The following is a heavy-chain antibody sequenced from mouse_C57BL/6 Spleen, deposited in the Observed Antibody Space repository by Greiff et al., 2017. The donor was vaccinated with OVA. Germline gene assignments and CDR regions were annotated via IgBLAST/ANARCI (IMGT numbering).Heavy chain of an antibody. D-gene: IGHD2-3*01. Sequence: QVQLKQPGAELVKPGASVKMSCKASGYTFTSYWITWVKQRPGQGLEWIGDIYPGSGSTNYNEKFKSKATLTVDTSSSTAYMQLSSLTSEDSAVYYCARNDGYYPQAWFAYWGQGTLVTVSA. J-gene: IGHJ3*01. CDR1: GYTFTSYW. V-gene: IGHV1-55*01. CDR3: ARNDGYYPQAWFAY. CDR2: IYPGSGST.